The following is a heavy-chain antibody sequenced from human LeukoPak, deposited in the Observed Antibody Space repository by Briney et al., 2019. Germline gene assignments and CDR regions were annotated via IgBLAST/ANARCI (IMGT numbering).Heavy chain of an antibody. CDR3: AREYDFWTGTDFSRGWLDP. Sequence: NPSETLSLTCSISGVSINDHYWAWIRQPAGRGLEWIGHIYISGTTDYNPSLRSRVTISLDMSKNGFSLRLTSMTAADTAVYYCAREYDFWTGTDFSRGWLDPWGQGIVVTVSS. D-gene: IGHD3-3*01. J-gene: IGHJ5*02. V-gene: IGHV4-4*07. CDR2: IYISGTT. CDR1: GVSINDHY.